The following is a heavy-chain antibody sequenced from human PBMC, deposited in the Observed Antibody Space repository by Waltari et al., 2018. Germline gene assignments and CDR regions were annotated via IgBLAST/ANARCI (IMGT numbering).Heavy chain of an antibody. CDR1: GGSFSGYY. V-gene: IGHV4-34*01. Sequence: QVQLQQWGAGLLKPSETLSLTCAVYGGSFSGYYWSWIRHPPGKGLEWIGEINHSGSTNYNPSLKSRVTISVDTSKNQFSLKLSSVTAADTAVYYCARGRAARGGRYFDYWGQGTLVTVSS. J-gene: IGHJ4*02. CDR2: INHSGST. D-gene: IGHD6-6*01. CDR3: ARGRAARGGRYFDY.